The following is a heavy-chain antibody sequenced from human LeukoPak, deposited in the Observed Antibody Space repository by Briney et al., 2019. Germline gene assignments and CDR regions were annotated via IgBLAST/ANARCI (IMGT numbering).Heavy chain of an antibody. Sequence: PSETLSLTCTVSGGSISSYYWSWIRQPPGKGLEWIGYIYYSGSTNYNPSLKSRVTISVDTSKNQFSLKLSSVTAADTAVYYCARDLIRDYYGSGISSIPGGFDPWGQGTLVTVSS. J-gene: IGHJ5*02. CDR2: IYYSGST. V-gene: IGHV4-59*12. CDR1: GGSISSYY. CDR3: ARDLIRDYYGSGISSIPGGFDP. D-gene: IGHD3-10*01.